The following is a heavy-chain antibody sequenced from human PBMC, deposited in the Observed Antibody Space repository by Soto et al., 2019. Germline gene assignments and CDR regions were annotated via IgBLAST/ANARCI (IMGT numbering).Heavy chain of an antibody. D-gene: IGHD3-10*01. V-gene: IGHV1-2*02. CDR2: ISPHSGDT. CDR1: GYTFIGYY. Sequence: QVQVVQSGAEVKKPGASVKVSCKASGYTFIGYYLHWVRQAPGQGLEWMGGISPHSGDTNYAEHFEGRVTMARDTAIGTAYMELSRLTSVDTAVYYCASGGAAGGFFDSWGQGALVTVSS. J-gene: IGHJ4*02. CDR3: ASGGAAGGFFDS.